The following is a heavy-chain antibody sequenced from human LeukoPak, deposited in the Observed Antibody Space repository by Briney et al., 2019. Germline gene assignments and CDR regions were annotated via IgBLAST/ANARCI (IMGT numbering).Heavy chain of an antibody. J-gene: IGHJ5*02. CDR2: INAGNGNT. V-gene: IGHV1-3*01. CDR1: GYTFTSYA. D-gene: IGHD3-9*01. CDR3: ARPYDILTNWFDP. Sequence: GASVKVSCKASGYTFTSYAMHWVRQAPGQRLEWMGWINAGNGNTKYSQKFQGRVTITRDTSASTAYMELGSLRSEDTAVYYCARPYDILTNWFDPWGQGTLVTVSS.